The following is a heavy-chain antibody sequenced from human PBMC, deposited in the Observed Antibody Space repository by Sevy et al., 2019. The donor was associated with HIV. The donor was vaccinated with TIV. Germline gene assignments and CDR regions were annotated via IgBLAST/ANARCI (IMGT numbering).Heavy chain of an antibody. Sequence: ASVKVSCKASGYTFTSYDINWVRQATGQGLEWMGWMNPNSGNTGYAQKFQGRVTMTRNTSISTAYMELSSLRSEDTAVYYCARVPSYDFWSGSAYRGQGTLATVSS. CDR3: ARVPSYDFWSGSAY. J-gene: IGHJ4*02. D-gene: IGHD3-3*01. V-gene: IGHV1-8*01. CDR2: MNPNSGNT. CDR1: GYTFTSYD.